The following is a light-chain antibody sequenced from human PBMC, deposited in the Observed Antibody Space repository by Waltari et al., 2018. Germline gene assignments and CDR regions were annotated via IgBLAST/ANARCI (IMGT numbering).Light chain of an antibody. CDR1: SSDVGGYKY. J-gene: IGLJ1*01. CDR3: SSYTSSTIPV. V-gene: IGLV2-14*03. Sequence: QSALTQPASVSGSHGQSITISCTGPSSDVGGYKYVSWYQQHPDKAPKLMLYDVNNRPSGVSNRFSGSKSGNTASLTISSLQAEDEADYYCSSYTSSTIPVFGTGTKVTVL. CDR2: DVN.